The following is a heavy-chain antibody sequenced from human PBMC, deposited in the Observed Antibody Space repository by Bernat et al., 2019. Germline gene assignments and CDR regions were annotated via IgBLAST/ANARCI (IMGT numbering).Heavy chain of an antibody. CDR2: ISGSSAYI. J-gene: IGHJ6*03. V-gene: IGHV3-21*01. Sequence: EVQLVESGGGLIQPGGSLRLSCSASRFTFSSYTMNWVRQAPGQGLEWVSSISGSSAYIYYSDSVKGRFTISGDYAKNSLYLQMNSLRAEDTAAYYWATGTYYYYYIDVWGKWTTVSVSS. CDR3: ATGTYYYYYIDV. CDR1: RFTFSSYT.